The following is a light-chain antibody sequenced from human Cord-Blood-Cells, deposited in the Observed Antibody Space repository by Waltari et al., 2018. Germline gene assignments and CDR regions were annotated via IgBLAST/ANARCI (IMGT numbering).Light chain of an antibody. Sequence: QSALTQPRPVSGSPGQSVTISCTGTSSDVGGYNYVSWYQQHPGKAPKLMIYDVSKRPSGVPDRFSGPKAGNTASLTISGLQAEDEADYYCCSYAGSYTLVFGGGTKLTVL. CDR3: CSYAGSYTLV. CDR1: SSDVGGYNY. J-gene: IGLJ2*01. CDR2: DVS. V-gene: IGLV2-11*01.